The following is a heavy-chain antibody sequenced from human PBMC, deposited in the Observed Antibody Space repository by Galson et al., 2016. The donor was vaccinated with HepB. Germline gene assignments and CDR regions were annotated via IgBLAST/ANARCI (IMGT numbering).Heavy chain of an antibody. CDR2: ISYDGSNK. Sequence: SLRLSCAASGFTFSSCAMHWVRQAPGKGLEWVAVISYDGSNKYYADSVKGRFTISRDNSKNTLYLQMNSLRAEDTAVYYCARDQNRHYSSGWGYYYYGLVVLGQGSTVTVSS. CDR3: ARDQNRHYSSGWGYYYYGLVV. J-gene: IGHJ6*02. D-gene: IGHD6-19*01. CDR1: GFTFSSCA. V-gene: IGHV3-30*04.